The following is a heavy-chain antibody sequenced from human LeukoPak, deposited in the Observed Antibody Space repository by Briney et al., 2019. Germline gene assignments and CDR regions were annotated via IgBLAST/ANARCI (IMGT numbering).Heavy chain of an antibody. J-gene: IGHJ4*02. D-gene: IGHD3-10*01. CDR3: ARHRIWFGESHYFDY. V-gene: IGHV4-34*01. Sequence: PSETLSLTCAVYGGSFSGYYWSWIRQPPGKGLEWIGEINHSGSTNYNPSLKSRVTISVDTSKNQFSLKLSSVTAADTAVYYCARHRIWFGESHYFDYWGQGTLVTASS. CDR1: GGSFSGYY. CDR2: INHSGST.